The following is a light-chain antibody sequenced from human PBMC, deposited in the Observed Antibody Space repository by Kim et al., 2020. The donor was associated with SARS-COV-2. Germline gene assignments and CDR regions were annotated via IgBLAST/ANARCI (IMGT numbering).Light chain of an antibody. J-gene: IGLJ2*01. Sequence: ELTQPPSASGTPGQRVTISCSGSISNIGTNTVNWYQQLPGTAPKLLIYSNNQRPSGVPDRFSGSKSGTSASLAISGLQSDDEADYYCAAWEDSRTVLFGGGTQLTVL. V-gene: IGLV1-44*01. CDR2: SNN. CDR3: AAWEDSRTVL. CDR1: ISNIGTNT.